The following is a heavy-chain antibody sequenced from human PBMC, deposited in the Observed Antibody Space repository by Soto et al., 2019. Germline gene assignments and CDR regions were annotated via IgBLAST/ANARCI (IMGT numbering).Heavy chain of an antibody. CDR2: IYYTGNT. D-gene: IGHD2-15*01. Sequence: QVQLQESGPELVKPSQTLSLTCTVSGGSISSNGHYWTWIRQHPGKGLEWIAYIYYTGNTYYNPSLQSRLSLSVDTSKNQFPLTLRSVTAADTPVYSCAREQWGYDSWGQGTLVTVSS. V-gene: IGHV4-31*03. CDR1: GGSISSNGHY. CDR3: AREQWGYDS. J-gene: IGHJ4*02.